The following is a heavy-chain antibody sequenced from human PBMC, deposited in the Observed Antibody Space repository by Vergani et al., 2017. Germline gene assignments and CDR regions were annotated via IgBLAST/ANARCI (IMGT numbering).Heavy chain of an antibody. CDR1: GFTFSTYA. CDR2: IYYDGSKK. J-gene: IGHJ6*03. V-gene: IGHV3-33*01. D-gene: IGHD2-21*01. CDR3: MREVSYCGSTTCRNPSYVYYYHMDV. Sequence: QVQLVESGGGVVQPGRSLRLSCTSSGFTFSTYAMHWVRQAPGKGLEWVAIIYYDGSKKYYADSVKGRFTISRDNSRNTLDLLMSSLRAEDTAIYYCMREVSYCGSTTCRNPSYVYYYHMDVWGEGTTVTVSS.